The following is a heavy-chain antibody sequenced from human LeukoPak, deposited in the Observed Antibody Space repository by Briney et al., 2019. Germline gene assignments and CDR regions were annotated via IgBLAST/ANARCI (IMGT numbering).Heavy chain of an antibody. CDR2: IYTSGST. D-gene: IGHD4-17*01. CDR1: GGSISSGSYY. CDR3: ARQIWTTVKGYIDY. Sequence: SETLSLTCTVSGGSISSGSYYWSWIRQLAGKGLEWIGRIYTSGSTNYNPSHKSRVTISVDTSKNQFYLKLSSVTAADTAVYYCARQIWTTVKGYIDYWGQGTLVTVSS. J-gene: IGHJ4*02. V-gene: IGHV4-61*02.